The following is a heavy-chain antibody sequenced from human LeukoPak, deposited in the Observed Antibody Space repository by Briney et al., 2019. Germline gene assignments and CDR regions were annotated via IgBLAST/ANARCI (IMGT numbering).Heavy chain of an antibody. D-gene: IGHD2-2*02. J-gene: IGHJ3*02. CDR1: GFTFDDYA. CDR3: AKDRNYELLYAFDI. CDR2: ISWNSNLI. Sequence: GGSLRLSCAVSGFTFDDYAMHWARQAPGKGLEWVSGISWNSNLIGYADSVKGRFTISRDNAKNSLYLQMNSLRPEDMALYYCAKDRNYELLYAFDIWGQGTMVTVSS. V-gene: IGHV3-9*03.